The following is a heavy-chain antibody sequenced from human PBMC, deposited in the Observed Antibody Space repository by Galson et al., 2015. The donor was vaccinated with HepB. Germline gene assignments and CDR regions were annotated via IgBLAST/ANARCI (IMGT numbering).Heavy chain of an antibody. CDR3: ARHKVSYCSSTSCLRGYGMDV. V-gene: IGHV5-51*01. CDR1: GYSFTSYW. D-gene: IGHD2-2*01. CDR2: IYPGDSDT. J-gene: IGHJ6*02. Sequence: SGAEVKKPGESLKISCKGSGYSFTSYWIGWVRQMPGKGLEWMGIIYPGDSDTRYSPSFQGQVTISADKSISTAYLQWSSLKASDTAMYYCARHKVSYCSSTSCLRGYGMDVWGQGTTVTVSS.